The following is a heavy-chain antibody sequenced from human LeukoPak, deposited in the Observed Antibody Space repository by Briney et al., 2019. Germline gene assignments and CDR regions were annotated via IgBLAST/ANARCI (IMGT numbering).Heavy chain of an antibody. CDR2: IYPGDSDT. V-gene: IGHV5-51*01. CDR3: ARAATTMVRGDLDY. J-gene: IGHJ4*02. CDR1: GYSFTTYW. D-gene: IGHD3-10*01. Sequence: GESLKIPCKGSGYSFTTYWIGWVRQMPGKGLEWMGIIYPGDSDTRYSPSFQGQVTISADKSISTAYLQWSSLKASDTAMYYCARAATTMVRGDLDYWGQGTLVTVSS.